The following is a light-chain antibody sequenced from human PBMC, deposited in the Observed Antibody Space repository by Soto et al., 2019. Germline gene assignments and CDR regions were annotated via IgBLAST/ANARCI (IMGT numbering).Light chain of an antibody. Sequence: VFTQSPGTLSLSPGERATLSCRASQSVSTRLAWYQHRSGQAPRLLISSASIRATGIPDRFSGSGSGTDFTLTISRLEPEDFALYYCQHYYGTSPIAFGQGTRLEIK. V-gene: IGKV3-20*01. CDR3: QHYYGTSPIA. CDR2: SAS. J-gene: IGKJ5*01. CDR1: QSVSTR.